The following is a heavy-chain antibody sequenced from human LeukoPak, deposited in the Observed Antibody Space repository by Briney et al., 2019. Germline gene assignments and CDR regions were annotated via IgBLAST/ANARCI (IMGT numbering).Heavy chain of an antibody. J-gene: IGHJ4*02. Sequence: ASVKVSCKASGYTFTSYGISWVRQAPGQGLEWMGWISAYNGNTNYAQKLQGRVTMTTDTSTSTAYMELRSLRSDDTAVYYCARDQSRDGYNRFDYWGLGTLVTVSS. CDR3: ARDQSRDGYNRFDY. CDR2: ISAYNGNT. CDR1: GYTFTSYG. D-gene: IGHD5-24*01. V-gene: IGHV1-18*01.